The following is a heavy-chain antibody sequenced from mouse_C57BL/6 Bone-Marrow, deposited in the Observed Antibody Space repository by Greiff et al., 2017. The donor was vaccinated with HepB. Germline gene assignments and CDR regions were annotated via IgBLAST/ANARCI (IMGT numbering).Heavy chain of an antibody. CDR3: ARPYYYGSSPYYAMDY. Sequence: VQGVESGGDLVKPGGSLKLSCAASGFTFSSYGMSWVRQTPDKRLEWVATISSGGSYTYYPDSVKGRFTISRDNAKNTLYLQMSSLKSEDTAMYYCARPYYYGSSPYYAMDYWGQGTSVTVYS. CDR1: GFTFSSYG. D-gene: IGHD1-1*01. J-gene: IGHJ4*01. CDR2: ISSGGSYT. V-gene: IGHV5-6*01.